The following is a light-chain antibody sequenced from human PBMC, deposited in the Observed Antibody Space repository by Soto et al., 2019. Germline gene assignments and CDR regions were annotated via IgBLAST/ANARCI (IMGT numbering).Light chain of an antibody. CDR2: KAS. CDR3: QQYGSSPLT. J-gene: IGKJ4*01. Sequence: IQMTQSPSTLSGSVGDRVTITCRASQTISSWLAWYQQKPGKAPKLLIYKASSLESGVPSRFSGSGSGTDFTLTISRLEPEDFAVYYCQQYGSSPLTFGGGTKVDIK. CDR1: QTISSW. V-gene: IGKV1-5*03.